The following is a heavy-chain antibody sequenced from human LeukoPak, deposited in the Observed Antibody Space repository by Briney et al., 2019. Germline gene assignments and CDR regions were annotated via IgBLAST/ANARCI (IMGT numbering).Heavy chain of an antibody. V-gene: IGHV3-11*04. CDR3: VREGIVEDLDY. D-gene: IGHD1-26*01. CDR1: GFTFSDYY. Sequence: TGGSLRLSCAASGFTFSDYYMSWIRQAPGKGLEWVSYISSSGSTIYYADSVKGRITISRDNAKNSLYLQMNSLRAEDTAVYYCVREGIVEDLDYWGQGTLVTVSS. J-gene: IGHJ4*02. CDR2: ISSSGSTI.